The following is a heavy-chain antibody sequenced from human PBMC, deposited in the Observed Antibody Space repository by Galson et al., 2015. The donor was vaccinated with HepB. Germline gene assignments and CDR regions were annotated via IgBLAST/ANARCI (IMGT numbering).Heavy chain of an antibody. CDR3: AKDAQRIYYGSGSYGEWDY. V-gene: IGHV3-11*06. CDR1: GFTFSDYY. J-gene: IGHJ4*02. Sequence: LRLSCAASGFTFSDYYMSWIRQAPGKGLQWLSYISSSSTYTNYADSVKGRFTISRDNAKNSLYLQMNSLRAEDTAVYYCAKDAQRIYYGSGSYGEWDYWGQGILVTVSS. CDR2: ISSSSTYT. D-gene: IGHD3-10*01.